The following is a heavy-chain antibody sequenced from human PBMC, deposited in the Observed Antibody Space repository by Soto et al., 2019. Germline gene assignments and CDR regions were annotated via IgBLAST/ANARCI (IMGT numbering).Heavy chain of an antibody. CDR3: ARDSEGYCSGGSCYLGSNMTTEPRIIDY. CDR1: GGSFSGYY. V-gene: IGHV4-34*01. CDR2: INHSGST. D-gene: IGHD2-15*01. Sequence: SETLSLTCAVYGGSFSGYYWSWIRQPPGKGLEWIGEINHSGSTNYNPSLKSRVTISVDTSKNQFSLKLSSVTAADTAVYYCARDSEGYCSGGSCYLGSNMTTEPRIIDYWGQGTLVTVSS. J-gene: IGHJ4*02.